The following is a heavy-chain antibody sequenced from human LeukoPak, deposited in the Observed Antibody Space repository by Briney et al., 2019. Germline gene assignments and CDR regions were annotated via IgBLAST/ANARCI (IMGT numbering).Heavy chain of an antibody. J-gene: IGHJ4*02. CDR3: ARIGYRSTSFDY. V-gene: IGHV3-7*01. CDR1: GFTFNHYW. CDR2: IKEDGSTI. Sequence: GGSLRLSCAASGFTFNHYWMSWIRQAPGKGLEWVANIKEDGSTIYYMDSVKGRFTISRDNAKNSLYLQMNSLRAEDTAVYYCARIGYRSTSFDYWCQVTLV. D-gene: IGHD6-13*01.